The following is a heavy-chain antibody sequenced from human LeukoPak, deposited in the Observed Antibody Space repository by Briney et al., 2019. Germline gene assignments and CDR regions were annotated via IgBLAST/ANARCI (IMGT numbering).Heavy chain of an antibody. CDR2: ISYDGSNK. Sequence: GGPLRLSCAASGFTFSSYGMHWVRQAPGKGLEWVAVISYDGSNKYYADSVKGRFTISRDNSKNTLYLQMNSLRAEDTALYSCASALESPFGGVFVWGQGTLVTVSS. D-gene: IGHD3-16*02. J-gene: IGHJ4*02. CDR1: GFTFSSYG. V-gene: IGHV3-30*03. CDR3: ASALESPFGGVFV.